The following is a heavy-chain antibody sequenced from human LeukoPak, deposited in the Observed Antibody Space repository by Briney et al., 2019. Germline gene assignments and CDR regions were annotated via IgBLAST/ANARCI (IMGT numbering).Heavy chain of an antibody. CDR2: ISYDGSNK. V-gene: IGHV3-30*18. J-gene: IGHJ4*02. CDR3: IKGDYYDSSGYVY. CDR1: GFTFSSYG. Sequence: GRSLRLSCAASGFTFSSYGMHWVRQAPGKGLEWVAVISYDGSNKYYADSVKGRFTISRDNSKNTLYLQMNSLRAEDTAVYYCIKGDYYDSSGYVYWGQGTLVTVSS. D-gene: IGHD3-22*01.